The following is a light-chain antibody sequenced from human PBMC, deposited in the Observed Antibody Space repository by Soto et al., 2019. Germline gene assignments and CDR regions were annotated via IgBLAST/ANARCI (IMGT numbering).Light chain of an antibody. CDR2: GAS. Sequence: EIVMTQSPATLSVSPGERATFSCRAGQSVSSNLAWYQQKPGQAPRLLIYGASTRATGIPARFSGSGSGTEFTLTISSLQSEDFAVYYCQQDNNWPRALTFGGGTKVEIK. CDR1: QSVSSN. CDR3: QQDNNWPRALT. V-gene: IGKV3-15*01. J-gene: IGKJ4*01.